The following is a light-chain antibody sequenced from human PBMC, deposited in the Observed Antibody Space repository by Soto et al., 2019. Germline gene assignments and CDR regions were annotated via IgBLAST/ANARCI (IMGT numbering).Light chain of an antibody. V-gene: IGLV2-18*02. Sequence: QSALTQPPSVSGSPGQSVTISCTGTSSDVSSDNRVSWYQQPPGTAPKLMIYEVSNRPSGVSDRFSGSKSGNTASLTISGLQAEDEADYYCSSYTSSNTVVFGGGTKLTVL. CDR3: SSYTSSNTVV. J-gene: IGLJ2*01. CDR1: SSDVSSDNR. CDR2: EVS.